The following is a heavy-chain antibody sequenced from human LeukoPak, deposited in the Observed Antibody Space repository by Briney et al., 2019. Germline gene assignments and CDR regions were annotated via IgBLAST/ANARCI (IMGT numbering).Heavy chain of an antibody. J-gene: IGHJ4*02. V-gene: IGHV1-2*02. CDR3: ARVRYSGSYSDY. D-gene: IGHD1-26*01. CDR1: GYTFTGYY. Sequence: ASVKVSCKASGYTFTGYYMHWVRQAPGQGLEWMGWINPNSGGTNYAQKFQGRVTMTRDTSISTAYMELSRLRSDDTAVYYCARVRYSGSYSDYWGQGTLAAVSS. CDR2: INPNSGGT.